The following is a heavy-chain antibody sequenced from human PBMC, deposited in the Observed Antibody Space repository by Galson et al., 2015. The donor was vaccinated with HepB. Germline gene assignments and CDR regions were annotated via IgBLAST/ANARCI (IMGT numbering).Heavy chain of an antibody. D-gene: IGHD3-10*01. CDR2: IIPILGIA. V-gene: IGHV1-69*02. J-gene: IGHJ6*02. CDR1: GGTFSSYT. Sequence: SVKVSCKASGGTFSSYTISWVRQAPGQGLEWMGRIIPILGIANYAQKFQGRVTITADKSTSTAYMELSSLRSEDTAVYYCARGYTETKEWFGEVYGMDVWGQGTTVTVSS. CDR3: ARGYTETKEWFGEVYGMDV.